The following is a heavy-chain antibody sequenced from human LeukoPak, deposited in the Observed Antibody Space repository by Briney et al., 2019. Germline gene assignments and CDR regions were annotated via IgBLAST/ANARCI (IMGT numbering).Heavy chain of an antibody. V-gene: IGHV3-74*01. D-gene: IGHD6-13*01. CDR1: GFTFNNYW. CDR3: ARELSSSWYHSFDI. Sequence: PGGSLRLSCAASGFTFNNYWMHWVRQAPGKGLVWVSRINSDGSNTNYADSVKGRFTISRDNSKNTLYLQMNSLRAKDTAVYYCARELSSSWYHSFDIWGQGTMVTVSS. J-gene: IGHJ3*02. CDR2: INSDGSNT.